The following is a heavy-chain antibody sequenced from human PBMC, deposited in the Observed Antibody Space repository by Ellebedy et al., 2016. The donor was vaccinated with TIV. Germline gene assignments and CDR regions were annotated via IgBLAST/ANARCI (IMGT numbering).Heavy chain of an antibody. CDR2: IYYSGSS. D-gene: IGHD3-3*02. CDR3: ARGTDISKVGY. J-gene: IGHJ4*02. CDR1: GGSISSGDYS. V-gene: IGHV4-30-4*01. Sequence: SETLSLTXTVSGGSISSGDYSWSWIRQRPGKGLQWIGHIYYSGSSYNNPSLESRVTLSVDTSKNQFSLKLSSLTAADTAVYYCARGTDISKVGYWGQGTLVTVAS.